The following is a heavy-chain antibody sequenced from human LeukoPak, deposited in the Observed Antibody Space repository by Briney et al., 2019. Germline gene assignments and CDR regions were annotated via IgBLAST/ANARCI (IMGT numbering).Heavy chain of an antibody. Sequence: GGSLRLSCVASGFTFSSYWMSWVRQAPGKGLEWVANIKEDGSEKFYVDSVKGRFTISRDNAKDSLYLQMNSLRAEDTAVYYCAKVIGVAVGPLDYWGQGTLVTVSS. V-gene: IGHV3-7*01. D-gene: IGHD6-19*01. CDR3: AKVIGVAVGPLDY. CDR1: GFTFSSYW. CDR2: IKEDGSEK. J-gene: IGHJ4*02.